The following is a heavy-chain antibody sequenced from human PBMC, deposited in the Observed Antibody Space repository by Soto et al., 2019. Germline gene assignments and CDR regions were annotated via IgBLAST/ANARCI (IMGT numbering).Heavy chain of an antibody. D-gene: IGHD2-15*01. V-gene: IGHV3-48*02. CDR1: GFIFNTYS. CDR2: ISGSSQTI. Sequence: EVQLVESGGGLIQPGGSLRLSCAASGFIFNTYSMNWVRQAPGKGLEWVSYISGSSQTIFYADSVRGRFTISRDNANNSTYLQMVSLRDENTAVYYCARTLSLRRGPFESWGQGTLVTVSS. CDR3: ARTLSLRRGPFES. J-gene: IGHJ4*02.